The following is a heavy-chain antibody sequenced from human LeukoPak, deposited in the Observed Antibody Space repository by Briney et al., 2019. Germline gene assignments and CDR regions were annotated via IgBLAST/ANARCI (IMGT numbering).Heavy chain of an antibody. CDR1: GFTLSSYE. D-gene: IGHD3-9*01. CDR2: ISSSGSTI. J-gene: IGHJ6*02. CDR3: AREIRQNYDILTGYYYYYGMDV. V-gene: IGHV3-48*03. Sequence: GGSLRLSCAASGFTLSSYEMNWVRQAPGKGLEWVSYISSSGSTIYYADSVKGRFTISRDNAKNSLYLQMNSLRAEDTAVYYCAREIRQNYDILTGYYYYYGMDVWGQGTTVTVSS.